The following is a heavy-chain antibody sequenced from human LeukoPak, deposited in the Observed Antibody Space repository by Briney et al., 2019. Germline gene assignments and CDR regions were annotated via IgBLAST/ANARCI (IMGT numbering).Heavy chain of an antibody. CDR2: INHSGST. J-gene: IGHJ5*02. Sequence: PSETLTLTCAAYGWSFSGYYWSWIRQPPGKGLEWIGEINHSGSTNYNPYSKSRVTISVATSKKQFSLKLSSVAAADTAVYYCARDRRVGNSGSYFRWFDPWGQGTLVTVSS. D-gene: IGHD1-26*01. CDR3: ARDRRVGNSGSYFRWFDP. CDR1: GWSFSGYY. V-gene: IGHV4-34*01.